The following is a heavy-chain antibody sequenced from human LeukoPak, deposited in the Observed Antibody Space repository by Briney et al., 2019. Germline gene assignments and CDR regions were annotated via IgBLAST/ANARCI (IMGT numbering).Heavy chain of an antibody. J-gene: IGHJ4*02. Sequence: ASVKVSCKASGYTFTGYYMHWVRQAPGQGLEWMGWINPNSGGTNYAQKFQGRVTMTRDTSISTAYMELSRLRYEDTAVYYCARSLCLFTDFDYWGQGTLVTVSS. CDR1: GYTFTGYY. CDR3: ARSLCLFTDFDY. CDR2: INPNSGGT. D-gene: IGHD2-21*01. V-gene: IGHV1-2*02.